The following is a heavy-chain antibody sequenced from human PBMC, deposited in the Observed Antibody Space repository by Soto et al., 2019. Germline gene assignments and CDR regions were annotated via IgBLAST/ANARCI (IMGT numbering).Heavy chain of an antibody. J-gene: IGHJ3*02. D-gene: IGHD6-13*01. CDR1: GFTFSSYA. CDR3: ARGPSSSCPLDAFDI. Sequence: LRLSCAASGFTFSSYAMHWVRQAPGKGLEWVAVISYDGSNKYYADSVKGRFTISRDNSKNTLYLQMNSLRAEDTAVYYCARGPSSSCPLDAFDIWGQGTMVP. CDR2: ISYDGSNK. V-gene: IGHV3-30-3*01.